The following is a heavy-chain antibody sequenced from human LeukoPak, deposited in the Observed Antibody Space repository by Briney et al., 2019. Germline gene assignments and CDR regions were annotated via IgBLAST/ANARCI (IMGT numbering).Heavy chain of an antibody. V-gene: IGHV3-23*01. Sequence: AGSLRCYAAGSGFTFSNFAMSWVRQAPGKGREWVSTISGRGGSTHYADSVKGRFTISRDNSKNTVYLQMNSLRAEDTALYYCAKDSRTGALGYFDYWGQGTLVTVSS. CDR1: GFTFSNFA. J-gene: IGHJ4*02. CDR3: AKDSRTGALGYFDY. CDR2: ISGRGGST. D-gene: IGHD7-27*01.